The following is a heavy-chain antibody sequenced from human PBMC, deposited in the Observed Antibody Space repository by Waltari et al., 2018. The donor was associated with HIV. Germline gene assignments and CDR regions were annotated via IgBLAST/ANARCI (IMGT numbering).Heavy chain of an antibody. J-gene: IGHJ5*02. CDR1: GGSISSGSYY. V-gene: IGHV4-61*02. Sequence: QVHLQESGPGLVKPSQTLSLTCSVSGGSISSGSYYWRWIRQPAGKGLEWLGHLYTNGSTKYTPSLKSRVTIALDTSKDQFSMKLNSVTAADTAVYYGARDDPDTNGNNWFDPWGQGALVTVSS. D-gene: IGHD2-8*01. CDR3: ARDDPDTNGNNWFDP. CDR2: LYTNGST.